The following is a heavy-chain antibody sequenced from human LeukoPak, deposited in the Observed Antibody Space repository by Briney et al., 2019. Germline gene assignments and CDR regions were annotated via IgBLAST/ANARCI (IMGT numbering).Heavy chain of an antibody. Sequence: PGGSLRLSCTASGFTLSCCAIHWVRQAPGKGLEWVAVVSPDGRDKYYADSVKGRFTISRDNSKSTVYLQMNSLRVDDTAVYYCARGDVVTTIMYYYYYYGMDVWGQRTTVTVSS. J-gene: IGHJ6*02. D-gene: IGHD5-24*01. CDR1: GFTLSCCA. CDR3: ARGDVVTTIMYYYYYYGMDV. CDR2: VSPDGRDK. V-gene: IGHV3-30-3*01.